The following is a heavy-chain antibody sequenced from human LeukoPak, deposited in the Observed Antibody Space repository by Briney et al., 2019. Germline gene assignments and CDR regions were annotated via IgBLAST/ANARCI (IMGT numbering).Heavy chain of an antibody. V-gene: IGHV3-30-3*01. D-gene: IGHD6-19*01. CDR2: ISYDGSNK. Sequence: PGGSLRLSCAASGFTFSSYAMHWVRQAPGKGLEWVAVISYDGSNKYYADSVKGRFTISRDNSKNTLYLQMNGLRTDDTALFYCASGSGGYWGQGTLLTVSS. CDR3: ASGSGGY. CDR1: GFTFSSYA. J-gene: IGHJ4*02.